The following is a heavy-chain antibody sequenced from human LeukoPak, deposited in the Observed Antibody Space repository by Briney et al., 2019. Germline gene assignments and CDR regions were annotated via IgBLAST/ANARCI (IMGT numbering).Heavy chain of an antibody. J-gene: IGHJ6*03. CDR2: IYTSGST. Sequence: SETLSLTCTVSGGSISSYYWSWIRQPAGKGLEWIGRIYTSGSTNYNPSLKSRVTMSVDTSKNQFSLKLTSVTDADTAVYYCARVGCSSTNCYGNYYMDVWGKGTTVTVS. CDR1: GGSISSYY. V-gene: IGHV4-4*07. CDR3: ARVGCSSTNCYGNYYMDV. D-gene: IGHD2-2*01.